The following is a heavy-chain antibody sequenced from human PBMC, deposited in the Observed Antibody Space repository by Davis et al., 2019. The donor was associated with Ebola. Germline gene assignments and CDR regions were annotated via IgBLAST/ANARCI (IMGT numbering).Heavy chain of an antibody. D-gene: IGHD3-22*01. CDR1: GFTFSSYG. Sequence: GESLKISCAASGFTFSSYGMHWVRQAPGKGLEWVAVISYDGSNKYYADSVKGRFTISRDNSKNTLYLQMNSLRAEDTAVYYCAKGTMIDYWGQGTLVTVSS. CDR2: ISYDGSNK. J-gene: IGHJ4*02. V-gene: IGHV3-30*18. CDR3: AKGTMIDY.